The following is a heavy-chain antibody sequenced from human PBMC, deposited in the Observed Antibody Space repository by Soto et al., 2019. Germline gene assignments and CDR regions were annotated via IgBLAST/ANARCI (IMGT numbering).Heavy chain of an antibody. J-gene: IGHJ6*02. D-gene: IGHD6-6*01. CDR3: ARREQLVNYYYYGMDV. Sequence: ASVKVSCKASGGTFSSYAISWVRQAPGQGLEWMGGIIPIFGTANYAQKFQGRVTITADESTSTAYMELSSLRSEDTAVYYCARREQLVNYYYYGMDVWGQGTTVTVSS. V-gene: IGHV1-69*13. CDR2: IIPIFGTA. CDR1: GGTFSSYA.